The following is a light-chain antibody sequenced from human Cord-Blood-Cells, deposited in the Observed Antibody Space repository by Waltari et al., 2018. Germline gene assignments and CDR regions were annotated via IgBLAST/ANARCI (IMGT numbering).Light chain of an antibody. Sequence: DILVTQSPDSLAVSLGERDPVNGKSSHSVLYRSKNKNYLAWYQQKPGQPPKLLIYWASTRESGVPDRFSGSGSGTDFTLTISSLQAEDVAVYYCQQYYSTPITFGQGTRLEIK. CDR3: QQYYSTPIT. J-gene: IGKJ5*01. CDR2: WAS. CDR1: HSVLYRSKNKNY. V-gene: IGKV4-1*01.